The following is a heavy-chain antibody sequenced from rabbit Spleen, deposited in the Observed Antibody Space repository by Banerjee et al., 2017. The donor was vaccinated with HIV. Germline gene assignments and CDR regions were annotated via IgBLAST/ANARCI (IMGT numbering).Heavy chain of an antibody. CDR3: ARDAGTSFSTYGMDL. CDR2: IDSGSSGFT. V-gene: IGHV1S45*01. CDR1: GVSFSGDSY. J-gene: IGHJ6*01. Sequence: QEQLEESGGDLVKPGASLTLTCIASGVSFSGDSYMCWVRQAPGKGLEWIACIDSGSSGFTYFANWAIGRFTISKTSSTTVTLQMTSLTAADTATYFCARDAGTSFSTYGMDLWGQGTLVTVS. D-gene: IGHD8-1*01.